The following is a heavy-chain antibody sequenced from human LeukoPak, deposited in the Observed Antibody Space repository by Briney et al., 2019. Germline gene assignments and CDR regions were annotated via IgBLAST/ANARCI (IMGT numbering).Heavy chain of an antibody. V-gene: IGHV3-7*01. CDR2: IKQDGSEK. CDR1: GFTFSSSW. CDR3: ARDMCWGLRWLDP. Sequence: GGSLRLSCAASGFTFSSSWMTWVRQAPGKGLEWVANIKQDGSEKYYVDSVKGRFTISRDNAENSLYLQMNSLRAEDTAVYYCARDMCWGLRWLDPGGQGTLVTVP. J-gene: IGHJ5*02. D-gene: IGHD7-27*01.